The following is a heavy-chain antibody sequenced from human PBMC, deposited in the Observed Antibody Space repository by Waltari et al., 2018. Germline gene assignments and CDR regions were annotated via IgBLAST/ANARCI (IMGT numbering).Heavy chain of an antibody. V-gene: IGHV4-4*07. J-gene: IGHJ6*03. CDR3: AGGYGSGSYRYYYYYYMDV. Sequence: QVQLQESGPGLVKPSETLSLTCTVYGGSISSYYWSWIRQPAGKGLDWIGRIHTSGSLNYTPSLKSRVTMSVDTSKNQFSLKLGSVTAADTAVYYCAGGYGSGSYRYYYYYYMDVWGKWTTVTVSS. CDR1: GGSISSYY. D-gene: IGHD3-10*01. CDR2: IHTSGSL.